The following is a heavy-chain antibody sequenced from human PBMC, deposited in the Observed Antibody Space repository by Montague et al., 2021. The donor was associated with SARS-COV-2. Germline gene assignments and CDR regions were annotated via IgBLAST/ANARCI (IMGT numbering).Heavy chain of an antibody. J-gene: IGHJ4*02. CDR2: IDPSDSYT. D-gene: IGHD5-24*01. CDR1: GYSFTSYW. CDR3: ARHVKRWLQSTHFDY. Sequence: QSGAEVKKPGESLRISCKGSGYSFTSYWISWVRQMPGKGLELMGGIDPSDSYTNYSPSFQGHVTISADKSISTAYLQWSSLKASDTAMYYCARHVKRWLQSTHFDYWGQGTLVTVSS. V-gene: IGHV5-10-1*01.